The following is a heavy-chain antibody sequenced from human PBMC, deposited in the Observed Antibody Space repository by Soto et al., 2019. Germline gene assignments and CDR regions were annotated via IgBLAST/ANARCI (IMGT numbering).Heavy chain of an antibody. V-gene: IGHV3-23*01. CDR3: AKDSPQTTWGFGAFDI. J-gene: IGHJ3*02. CDR2: ISGSGGST. D-gene: IGHD4-17*01. CDR1: GFTFSSYA. Sequence: GGSLRLSCAASGFTFSSYAMSWVRQAPGKGLEWVSAISGSGGSTYYADSVKGRFTISRDNSKNTLYLQMNSLRAEDTAVYYCAKDSPQTTWGFGAFDIWGQGTMVTVSS.